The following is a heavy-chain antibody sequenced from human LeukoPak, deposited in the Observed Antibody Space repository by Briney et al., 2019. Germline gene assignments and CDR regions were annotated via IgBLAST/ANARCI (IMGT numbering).Heavy chain of an antibody. V-gene: IGHV3-48*04. CDR2: ISWSTTTI. CDR3: ASDAEVAPLPGYYSMDV. J-gene: IGHJ6*03. CDR1: GFTFSSYN. D-gene: IGHD2-2*01. Sequence: PGGSLRLSCAASGFTFSSYNMNWVRQAPGKGLEWVSYISWSTTTIYYADSVKGRFTISRDNAKNSLYLQMNSLRAEDTAVYYCASDAEVAPLPGYYSMDVWGKGTTVTVSS.